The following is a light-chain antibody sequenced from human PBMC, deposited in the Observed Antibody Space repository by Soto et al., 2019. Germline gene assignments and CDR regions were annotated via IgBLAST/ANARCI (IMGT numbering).Light chain of an antibody. CDR1: QSVSSN. CDR2: GAS. Sequence: EIVMTQSPATLSVSPGERATLSCRASQSVSSNLAWYQQKPGQAPRLLIYGASTRATGIPARFSGSGSGPEFTLTISSLQSEDFAVYYCQQYNNWPSLTFGGGTKVEIK. J-gene: IGKJ4*01. V-gene: IGKV3-15*01. CDR3: QQYNNWPSLT.